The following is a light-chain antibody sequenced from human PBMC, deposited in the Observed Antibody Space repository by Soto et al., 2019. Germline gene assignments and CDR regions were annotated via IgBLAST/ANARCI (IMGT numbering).Light chain of an antibody. J-gene: IGLJ2*01. CDR1: SSNIGAGYD. CDR2: GNS. Sequence: QPVLTQPPSVSGAPGQRGTISCTGSSSNIGAGYDVPWYQQLPGTAPKLLIYGNSNRPSGVPDRFSGSKSGTSASLAITGRQAEDEADYYCQSYDSRLSGVVFGGGTQLTVL. CDR3: QSYDSRLSGVV. V-gene: IGLV1-40*01.